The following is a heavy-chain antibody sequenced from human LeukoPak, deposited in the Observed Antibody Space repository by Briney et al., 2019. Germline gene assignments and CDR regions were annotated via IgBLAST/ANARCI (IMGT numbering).Heavy chain of an antibody. Sequence: ASVKVSCKVSGYTLTQLSMHWVRQAPGKGLEWMGGFDPEDGETIYAQKFQGRVTMTEDTSTSTAYMGLRSLRSDDTAVYYCARWTQYYYDSSGYYSLDYWGQGTLVTVSS. J-gene: IGHJ4*02. CDR1: GYTLTQLS. CDR3: ARWTQYYYDSSGYYSLDY. D-gene: IGHD3-22*01. V-gene: IGHV1-24*01. CDR2: FDPEDGET.